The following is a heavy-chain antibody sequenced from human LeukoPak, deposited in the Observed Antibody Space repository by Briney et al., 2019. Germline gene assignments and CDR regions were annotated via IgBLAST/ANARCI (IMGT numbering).Heavy chain of an antibody. CDR1: GYTFTSYD. V-gene: IGHV1-8*01. Sequence: ASVKVSRKASGYTFTSYDINWVRQATGQGLEWMGWMNLNSGNTGYAQKFQGRVTMTRNTSISTAYMELSSLRSEDTAVYYCARGKGYYVPYNWFDPWGQGTLVTVSS. CDR3: ARGKGYYVPYNWFDP. CDR2: MNLNSGNT. J-gene: IGHJ5*02. D-gene: IGHD3-3*01.